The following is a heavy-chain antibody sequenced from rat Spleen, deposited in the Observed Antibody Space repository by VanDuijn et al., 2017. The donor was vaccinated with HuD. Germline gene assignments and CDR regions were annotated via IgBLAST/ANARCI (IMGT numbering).Heavy chain of an antibody. D-gene: IGHD2-7*01. J-gene: IGHJ1*01. V-gene: IGHV5-22*01. Sequence: EVQLVESGGGLVQPGGSLKLSCVASGFTFNNYWMTWIRQAPKKGLEWVASISYEGSGTYYGDSVKGRFTISRDNAKSTLFLQIDSLRSDDTATYYCVRQGYLRDWYFDFWGPGTMVTVSS. CDR2: ISYEGSGT. CDR3: VRQGYLRDWYFDF. CDR1: GFTFNNYW.